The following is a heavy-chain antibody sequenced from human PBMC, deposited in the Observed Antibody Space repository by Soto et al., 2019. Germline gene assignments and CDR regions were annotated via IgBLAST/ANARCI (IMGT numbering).Heavy chain of an antibody. D-gene: IGHD4-4*01. Sequence: GASVKVSCKASGYPFTGPYIYWVRQAPGQGLEWMGWINPSSGGTEFAEKFQGRVTVTRDTSIGTVFLELNSLTSDDTGVYFCARDFRTYSHGVDVWGQGTAVTVSS. CDR1: GYPFTGPY. J-gene: IGHJ6*02. V-gene: IGHV1-2*02. CDR3: ARDFRTYSHGVDV. CDR2: INPSSGGT.